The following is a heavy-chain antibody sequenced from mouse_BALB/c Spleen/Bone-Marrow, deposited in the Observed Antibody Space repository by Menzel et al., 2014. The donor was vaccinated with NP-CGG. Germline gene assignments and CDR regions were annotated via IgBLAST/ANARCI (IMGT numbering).Heavy chain of an antibody. J-gene: IGHJ4*01. V-gene: IGHV1-18*01. CDR1: GYTFTEYT. D-gene: IGHD1-2*01. CDR2: INPNNGGT. CDR3: ARKDYGYNYVMDY. Sequence: VQLKHSGPELVKPGASVKISCKTSGYTFTEYTMHWVKQSHGKSLEWIGGINPNNGGTIYNQKFKGEATLTVDKSSSTAYMELRSLTSEDSAVYYCARKDYGYNYVMDYWGQGTSVTVSS.